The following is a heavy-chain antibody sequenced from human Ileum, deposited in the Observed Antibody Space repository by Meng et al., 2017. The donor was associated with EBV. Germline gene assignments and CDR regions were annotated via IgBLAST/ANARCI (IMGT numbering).Heavy chain of an antibody. CDR1: GVSISRCNW. CDR3: ARVGLRLGIDY. Sequence: QESGLGRVKPSVALSLTCAVSGVSISRCNWWSCVRQPPGKGLEWIGEIYHSGSTNYNPSLKSRVTISVDKSKNQFFLKLSSVTAADTAVYYCARVGLRLGIDYWGQGTLVTVSS. D-gene: IGHD3-16*01. CDR2: IYHSGST. V-gene: IGHV4-4*02. J-gene: IGHJ4*02.